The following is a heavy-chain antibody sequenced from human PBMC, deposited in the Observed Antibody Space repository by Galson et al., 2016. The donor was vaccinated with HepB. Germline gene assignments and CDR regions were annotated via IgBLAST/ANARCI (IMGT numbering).Heavy chain of an antibody. CDR2: INPLSGGT. CDR3: ARAIMTPSDNWFDP. V-gene: IGHV1-46*01. D-gene: IGHD2-8*01. CDR1: GYTFINYY. J-gene: IGHJ5*02. Sequence: SVKVSCKASGYTFINYYIHWVRQAPGQGLEWMGIINPLSGGTDYAQRFQGRVTMTRDTSTSTVSMELSSLRSEDTAVYYCARAIMTPSDNWFDPWGQGSLVTASS.